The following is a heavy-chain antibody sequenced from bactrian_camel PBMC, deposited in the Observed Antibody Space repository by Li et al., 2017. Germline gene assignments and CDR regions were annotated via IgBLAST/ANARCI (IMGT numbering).Heavy chain of an antibody. Sequence: HVQLVESWGGSVQTGGSLRLSCVASEDTYRSNCIGWFRQAPGKQREGLAAVHTNTGGSYYADSVKGRFTISLDKAKKILYLQMDSLDVNDTAMYYCAAPSRCWTLQHLASSGGYRGQGTQVTVS. J-gene: IGHJ4*01. CDR2: VHTNTGGS. CDR1: EDTYRSNC. V-gene: IGHV3S54*01. D-gene: IGHD7*01. CDR3: AAPSRCWTLQHLASSGGY.